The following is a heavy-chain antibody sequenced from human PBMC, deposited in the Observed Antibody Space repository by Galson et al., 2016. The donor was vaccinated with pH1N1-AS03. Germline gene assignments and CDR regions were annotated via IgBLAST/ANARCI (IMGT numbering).Heavy chain of an antibody. V-gene: IGHV3-23*01. CDR3: AKERVLRYFDWPYYFDY. J-gene: IGHJ4*02. CDR2: ISLSGGGT. Sequence: LRLSCAASGFRFSNYVMTWVRQAPGRGLEWVSSISLSGGGTFYADSVKGRFIISRDNSKSTLYLQMNSLRAEDTAVYFCAKERVLRYFDWPYYFDYWGQGSLVTVSS. D-gene: IGHD3-9*01. CDR1: GFRFSNYV.